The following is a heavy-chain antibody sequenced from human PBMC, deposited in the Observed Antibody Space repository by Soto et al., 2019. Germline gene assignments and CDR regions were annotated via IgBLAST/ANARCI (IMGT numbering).Heavy chain of an antibody. CDR3: ATAGLTGTV. V-gene: IGHV3-48*03. D-gene: IGHD3-9*01. J-gene: IGHJ6*02. CDR1: GFTLSSYE. CDR2: ISVSGTMR. Sequence: QLVESGGGSVQPGRSLRLSCAPSGFTLSSYEMNWVRQAPGKGLEWVSYISVSGTMRFYADAVKGRFTISRDNTKKILYLQMNSLRAEDTALYYCATAGLTGTVWGQGTTVTVSS.